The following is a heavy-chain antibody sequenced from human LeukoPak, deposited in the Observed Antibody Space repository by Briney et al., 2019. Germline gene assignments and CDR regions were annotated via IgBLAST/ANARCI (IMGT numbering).Heavy chain of an antibody. CDR3: AREGTVVVPASYYYGMDV. V-gene: IGHV3-30-3*01. Sequence: PGGSLRLSCAASGFTFSSCAMHWVRQAPGKGLEWVAVISYDGSNKYYADSVKGRFTISRDNSKNTLYLQMNSLRAEDTAVYYCAREGTVVVPASYYYGMDVWGQGTTVTVSS. J-gene: IGHJ6*02. CDR1: GFTFSSCA. CDR2: ISYDGSNK. D-gene: IGHD2-2*01.